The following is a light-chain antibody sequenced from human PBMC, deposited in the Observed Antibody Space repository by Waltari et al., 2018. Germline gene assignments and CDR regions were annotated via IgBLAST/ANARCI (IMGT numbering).Light chain of an antibody. CDR2: DVS. CDR1: SNDVGGYNY. Sequence: QSALTQPASVSGSPGQSITISCTGTSNDVGGYNYDDWYQQHPGKAPKLMIYDVSNRPSGVSNRFSGSKSGNTASLTISGLQAEDEGNYYCSSYTSSTLVVFGGGTNLTVL. CDR3: SSYTSSTLVV. V-gene: IGLV2-14*03. J-gene: IGLJ2*01.